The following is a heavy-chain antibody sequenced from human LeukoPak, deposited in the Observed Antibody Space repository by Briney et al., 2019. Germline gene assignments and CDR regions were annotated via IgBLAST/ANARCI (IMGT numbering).Heavy chain of an antibody. J-gene: IGHJ3*02. Sequence: PSETLSLTCTVSDYYISSGHCWGWIRQPPGKGLEWIGNIHHAGATYHNPSLKSRVTISVDTSKNQFSLKLSSVTAADTAVYYCARRVILTGSDAFDIWGQGTMVTVSS. CDR2: IHHAGAT. D-gene: IGHD3-9*01. V-gene: IGHV4-38-2*02. CDR1: DYYISSGHC. CDR3: ARRVILTGSDAFDI.